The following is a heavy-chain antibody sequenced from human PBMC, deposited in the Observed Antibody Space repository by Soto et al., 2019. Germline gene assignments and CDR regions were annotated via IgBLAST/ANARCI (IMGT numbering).Heavy chain of an antibody. D-gene: IGHD3-22*01. CDR2: IYSGGST. V-gene: IGHV3-53*01. CDR3: ARGVGYYDSSGYRYYYYGMDV. Sequence: GGSLRLSCAASGFTVSSNYMSWVRQAPGKGLEWVSVIYSGGSTYYADSVKGRFTISRDNSKNTLYLQMNSLRAEDTAVYYCARGVGYYDSSGYRYYYYGMDVWGQGTTVTVSS. CDR1: GFTVSSNY. J-gene: IGHJ6*02.